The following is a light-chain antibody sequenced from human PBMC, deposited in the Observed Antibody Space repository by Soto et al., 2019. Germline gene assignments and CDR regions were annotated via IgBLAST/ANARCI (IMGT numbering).Light chain of an antibody. J-gene: IGKJ4*01. CDR3: QQYNNWPPLT. V-gene: IGKV3-15*01. CDR1: QSVSSN. CDR2: GAS. Sequence: EIRMSQSPATLSVSPGERATLSCRASQSVSSNLAWYQQKPGQAPRLLIYGASTRATGIPARFSGSGSGTEFTLTISSLQSEDFAVYYCQQYNNWPPLTFGGGTKVDIK.